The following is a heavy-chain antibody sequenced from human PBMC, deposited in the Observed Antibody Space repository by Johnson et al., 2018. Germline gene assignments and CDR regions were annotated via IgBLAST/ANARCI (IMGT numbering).Heavy chain of an antibody. CDR3: AKAIWVGRFLEWLFPGAFDI. CDR1: GFTFDDYA. D-gene: IGHD3-3*01. V-gene: IGHV3-9*01. CDR2: ISWNSGSI. Sequence: EVQLVESGGGLVQPGRSLRLSCAASGFTFDDYAMHWVRQAPGKGLEWVSGISWNSGSIGYADSVKGRFTISRDNAKNSLYLQMNSLRAEDTALYYCAKAIWVGRFLEWLFPGAFDIWGQGTMVTVSS. J-gene: IGHJ3*02.